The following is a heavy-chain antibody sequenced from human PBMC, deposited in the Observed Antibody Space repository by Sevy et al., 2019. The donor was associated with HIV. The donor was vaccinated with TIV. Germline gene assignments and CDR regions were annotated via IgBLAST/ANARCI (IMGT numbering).Heavy chain of an antibody. CDR2: ISDSGDTT. Sequence: GGSLRLSCAASGFTFTNYAMNWVRQAPGKALEWVSGISDSGDTTHYAESVKGRFTISRDNSKNTVSLQMNSLRAEDTAIYYCAKLPSTVMFREKGYWGQGTRVTVSS. J-gene: IGHJ4*02. CDR3: AKLPSTVMFREKGY. CDR1: GFTFTNYA. D-gene: IGHD3-10*01. V-gene: IGHV3-23*01.